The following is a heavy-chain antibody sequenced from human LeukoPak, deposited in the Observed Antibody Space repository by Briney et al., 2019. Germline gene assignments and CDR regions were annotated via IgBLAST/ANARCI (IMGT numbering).Heavy chain of an antibody. CDR2: IYYSGST. CDR1: GVSISSYY. CDR3: ARDPSPSLYYYYGMDV. J-gene: IGHJ6*02. D-gene: IGHD6-6*01. Sequence: SETLSLTCTVSGVSISSYYWSWIRQPPGKGLEWIGYIYYSGSTNYNPSLKSRVTISVDTSKNQFSLKLSSVTAADTAVYFCARDPSPSLYYYYGMDVWGQGTTVTVSS. V-gene: IGHV4-59*01.